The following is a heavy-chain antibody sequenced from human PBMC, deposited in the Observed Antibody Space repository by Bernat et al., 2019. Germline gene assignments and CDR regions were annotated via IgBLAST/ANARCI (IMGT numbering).Heavy chain of an antibody. D-gene: IGHD6-19*01. J-gene: IGHJ4*02. CDR3: ARAVAGTWYFDY. V-gene: IGHV3-23*01. Sequence: EVQLLESGGGLVQPGGSLRLSCAASGFTFSSYAMSWVRQAPGKGLEWVSAISGSGGSTYYADSVKGRFTISRDNSKNTLYLQMNSLRAEDTAVYYCARAVAGTWYFDYWGQGTLVTVSS. CDR2: ISGSGGST. CDR1: GFTFSSYA.